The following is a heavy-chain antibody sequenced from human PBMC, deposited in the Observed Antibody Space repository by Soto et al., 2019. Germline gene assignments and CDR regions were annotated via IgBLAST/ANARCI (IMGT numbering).Heavy chain of an antibody. Sequence: QVQLQESGPGLVKPSQTLSFTCTVSGGSISSGGFYWSWIRQHPGKGLEWIGYISYRGSTYYNPSLKSRVTISLDTFQNQFSLKLTSVTAADTAVYYCARERSSSSENWFDPWGQGTLVTVSS. CDR2: ISYRGST. CDR3: ARERSSSSENWFDP. J-gene: IGHJ5*02. CDR1: GGSISSGGFY. V-gene: IGHV4-31*03. D-gene: IGHD6-6*01.